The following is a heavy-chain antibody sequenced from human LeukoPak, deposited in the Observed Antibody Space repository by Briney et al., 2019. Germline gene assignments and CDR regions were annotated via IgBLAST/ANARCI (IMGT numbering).Heavy chain of an antibody. CDR2: ISGSGGST. V-gene: IGHV3-23*01. CDR1: GFTFSSYA. D-gene: IGHD6-13*01. CDR3: AKDQAAEYYFDY. Sequence: GGSLGLSCAASGFTFSSYAMSWVRQAPGKGLEWVSAISGSGGSTYYADSVKGRFTISRDNSKNTLYLQMNSLRAEDTAVYYCAKDQAAEYYFDYWGQGTLVTVSS. J-gene: IGHJ4*02.